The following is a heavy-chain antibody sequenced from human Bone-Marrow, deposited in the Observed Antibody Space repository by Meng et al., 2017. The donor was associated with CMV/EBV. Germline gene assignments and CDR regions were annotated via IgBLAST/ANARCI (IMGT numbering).Heavy chain of an antibody. D-gene: IGHD2-15*01. CDR2: INHSGST. CDR1: GGSFSGYY. Sequence: SETLSLTCAVYGGSFSGYYWSWIRQPPGKGLEWIGEINHSGSTNYNPSLKSRVTISVDTPKNQFSLKPSSVTAADTAVYYCARVCAARWRWAYVLWVQGTMVTVSS. V-gene: IGHV4-34*01. CDR3: ARVCAARWRWAYVL. J-gene: IGHJ3*01.